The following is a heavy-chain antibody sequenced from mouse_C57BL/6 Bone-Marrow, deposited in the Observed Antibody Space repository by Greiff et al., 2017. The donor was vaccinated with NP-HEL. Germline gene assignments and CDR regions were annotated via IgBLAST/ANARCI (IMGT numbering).Heavy chain of an antibody. CDR3: ASGTTVVARGYFDV. CDR1: GYTFTSYW. CDR2: IYPGSGST. J-gene: IGHJ1*03. D-gene: IGHD1-1*01. Sequence: QVQLQQPGAELVKPGASVKMSCKASGYTFTSYWITWVKQRPGQGLEWIGDIYPGSGSTNYNEKFKSKATLTVDTSSSTAYMQLSSLTSEDSAVYYCASGTTVVARGYFDVWGTGTTVTVSS. V-gene: IGHV1-55*01.